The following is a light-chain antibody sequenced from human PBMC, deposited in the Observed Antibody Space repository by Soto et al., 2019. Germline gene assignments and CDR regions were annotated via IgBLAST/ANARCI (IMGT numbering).Light chain of an antibody. CDR2: EVS. J-gene: IGLJ2*01. CDR3: TSYTSSSTLV. CDR1: GSDGGGYNY. Sequence: QSALTQPAPVSGSPGQSITISCTGTGSDGGGYNYVSWYQQHPGKAPKLMIYEVSNRPSGVSNRFSGAKSGNTASLTISGLQAEDEADYYCTSYTSSSTLVFGGGTKLTVL. V-gene: IGLV2-14*01.